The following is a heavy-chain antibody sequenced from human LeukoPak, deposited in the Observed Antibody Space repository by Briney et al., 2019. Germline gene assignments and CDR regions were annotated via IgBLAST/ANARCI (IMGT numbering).Heavy chain of an antibody. CDR2: ISWSSANI. V-gene: IGHV3-9*01. D-gene: IGHD6-6*01. Sequence: GGSLRLSCAASGFNFDDYAMHWVRQPPGKGLEWVSGISWSSANIGYADSVQGRFTISRDNAKNSLYLQMNSLRDEDSAFYYCATVAGSSLSRNYFDPWGQGTLVTVSS. CDR3: ATVAGSSLSRNYFDP. CDR1: GFNFDDYA. J-gene: IGHJ5*02.